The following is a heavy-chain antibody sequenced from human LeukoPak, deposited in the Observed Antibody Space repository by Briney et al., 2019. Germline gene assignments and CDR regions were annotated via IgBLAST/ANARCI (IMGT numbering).Heavy chain of an antibody. CDR1: GASFSGYY. Sequence: KPSETLSLTCAVYGASFSGYYWSWIRQPPGKGLEWIGEINHSGSTNYNPSLKSRVTISVDTSKNQFSLKLSSVTAADTAVYYCARGAGSLFDYWGQGTLVTVSS. CDR2: INHSGST. V-gene: IGHV4-34*01. J-gene: IGHJ4*02. CDR3: ARGAGSLFDY. D-gene: IGHD6-6*01.